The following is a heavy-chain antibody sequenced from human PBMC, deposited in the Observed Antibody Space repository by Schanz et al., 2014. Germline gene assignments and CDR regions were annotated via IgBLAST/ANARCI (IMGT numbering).Heavy chain of an antibody. CDR2: ISAYNGNM. J-gene: IGHJ4*02. V-gene: IGHV1-18*04. CDR3: ARGYSGYSHFDY. D-gene: IGHD5-12*01. Sequence: QVHLVQSGPELQKPGASVKVSCKASGYTFVSSAITWLRQAPGQGLEWMGWISAYNGNMNYAPKFQGRVTMTTDTSTSTAYMELRNLRSDDTVVYYCARGYSGYSHFDYWGQGALVTVSS. CDR1: GYTFVSSA.